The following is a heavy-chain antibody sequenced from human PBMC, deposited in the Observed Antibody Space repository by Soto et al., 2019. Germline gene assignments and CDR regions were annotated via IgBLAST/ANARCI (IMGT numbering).Heavy chain of an antibody. CDR2: INAGNGNT. CDR1: GYTFTSYA. V-gene: IGHV1-3*01. Sequence: ASVKVSCKASGYTFTSYAMHWVRQAPGQRLEWMGWINAGNGNTKYSQKFQGRVTITRDISASAAYMELSSLRSEDTAVYYCARDFPIAVAVHFDYWGQGTLVTVSS. CDR3: ARDFPIAVAVHFDY. J-gene: IGHJ4*02. D-gene: IGHD6-19*01.